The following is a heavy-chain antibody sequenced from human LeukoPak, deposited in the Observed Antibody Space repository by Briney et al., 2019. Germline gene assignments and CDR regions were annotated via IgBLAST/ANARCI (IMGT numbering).Heavy chain of an antibody. CDR1: GYTFTSYY. J-gene: IGHJ4*02. CDR3: ARHCSSTTCYWDYFDY. CDR2: INPSGGST. D-gene: IGHD2-2*01. Sequence: ASVKVSCKASGYTFTSYYMHWVRQAPGQGLEWMGIINPSGGSTSYAQKFQGRVTMTRDTSTSTAYMELRSLRSDDTAVYYCARHCSSTTCYWDYFDYWGQGTLVTVSS. V-gene: IGHV1-46*01.